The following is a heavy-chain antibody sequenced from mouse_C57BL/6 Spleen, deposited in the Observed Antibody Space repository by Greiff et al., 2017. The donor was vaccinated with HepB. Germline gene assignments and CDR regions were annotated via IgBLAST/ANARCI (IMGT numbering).Heavy chain of an antibody. CDR2: IYPGDGDT. CDR1: GYAFSSSW. J-gene: IGHJ4*01. V-gene: IGHV1-82*01. D-gene: IGHD1-1*01. CDR3: ARGIYYYGSSSYYAMDY. Sequence: VKLQESGPELVKPGASVKISCKASGYAFSSSWMNWVKQRPGKGLEWIGRIYPGDGDTNYNGKFKGKATLTADKSSSTAYMQLSSLTSEDSAVYFCARGIYYYGSSSYYAMDYWGQGTSVTVSS.